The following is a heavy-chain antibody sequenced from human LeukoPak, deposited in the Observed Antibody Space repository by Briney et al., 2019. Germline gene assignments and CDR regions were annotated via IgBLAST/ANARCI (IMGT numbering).Heavy chain of an antibody. CDR3: ARGGATAGTKYNWFAP. Sequence: ASVKVSCKASGYTFSGYYMHWVRQAPGQGLEWMGRINPNSGGTNNVQKFQGRVSLTRDTSINTAYMELRRLRSDDTAVYYCARGGATAGTKYNWFAPWGQGTLVTVSS. V-gene: IGHV1-2*06. CDR1: GYTFSGYY. J-gene: IGHJ5*02. CDR2: INPNSGGT. D-gene: IGHD6-13*01.